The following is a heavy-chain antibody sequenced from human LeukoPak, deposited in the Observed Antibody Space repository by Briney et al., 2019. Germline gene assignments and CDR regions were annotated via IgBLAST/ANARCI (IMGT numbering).Heavy chain of an antibody. CDR3: AREDWGPRFDP. D-gene: IGHD7-27*01. Sequence: PGGSLRLSCAASGFTSTSYWMTWVRQAPGKGLDWVANINHDGTDKNYADSVKGRFTISRDNAKRSVFLQMNSLRAEDTGLYYCAREDWGPRFDPRGQGTLVTVSS. V-gene: IGHV3-7*05. CDR1: GFTSTSYW. J-gene: IGHJ5*02. CDR2: INHDGTDK.